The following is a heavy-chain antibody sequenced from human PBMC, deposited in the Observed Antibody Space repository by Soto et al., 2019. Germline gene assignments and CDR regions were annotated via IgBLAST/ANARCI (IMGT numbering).Heavy chain of an antibody. CDR2: ISSGSATI. D-gene: IGHD2-15*01. Sequence: EEQLVESGGGLVQPGGSLRLSCAASGFTFNSYSMNWVRQAPGKGLEWISYISSGSATIYYADSVKGRFTISRDNARDSLYLQMNTLRAEDTAVYYCARRTSGWSRSGSYNYYYMDVWGKGTTVTVSS. CDR3: ARRTSGWSRSGSYNYYYMDV. CDR1: GFTFNSYS. V-gene: IGHV3-48*01. J-gene: IGHJ6*03.